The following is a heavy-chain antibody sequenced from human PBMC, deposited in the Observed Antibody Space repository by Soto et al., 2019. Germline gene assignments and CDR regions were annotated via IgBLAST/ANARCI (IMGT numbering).Heavy chain of an antibody. V-gene: IGHV1-18*01. Sequence: QVQLVQSGGEVKAPGASVKVSCKASGYTFTSYGFNWVRQAPGQGLEWMGWISADNVHTNYAQKFQGRVTMTTDTFTSTAYLELRSLRSDDTAVCYCARVGYCSGYSCHYMDVWGRGTTVTVSS. J-gene: IGHJ6*03. CDR1: GYTFTSYG. D-gene: IGHD2-2*01. CDR3: ARVGYCSGYSCHYMDV. CDR2: ISADNVHT.